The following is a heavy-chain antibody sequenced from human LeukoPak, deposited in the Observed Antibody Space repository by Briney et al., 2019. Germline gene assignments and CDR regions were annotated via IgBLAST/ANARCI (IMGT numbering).Heavy chain of an antibody. Sequence: SGGSLRLSCAASGFTFSSYSMTWVRQAPGKGLEWVSSISSSSYIYYADSVKGRFTISRDNAKNSLYLQMNSLRAEDTAVYYCARGSYYDRNWFDPWGQGTLVTVSS. J-gene: IGHJ5*02. CDR3: ARGSYYDRNWFDP. V-gene: IGHV3-21*01. CDR1: GFTFSSYS. CDR2: ISSSSYI. D-gene: IGHD3-10*02.